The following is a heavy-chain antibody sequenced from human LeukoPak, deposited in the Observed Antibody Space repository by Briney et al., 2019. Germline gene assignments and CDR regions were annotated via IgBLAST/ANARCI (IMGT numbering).Heavy chain of an antibody. Sequence: ASVKVSCKASGYTFTSYDINWVRQATGQGLEWMGWMNPNSGNTGYAQKFQGRVTMTRNTSISTAYMELSSLRSEDTAVYYCARAYGCSGGSCYSGDFQHWGQGTLVTVSS. V-gene: IGHV1-8*01. J-gene: IGHJ1*01. D-gene: IGHD2-15*01. CDR3: ARAYGCSGGSCYSGDFQH. CDR1: GYTFTSYD. CDR2: MNPNSGNT.